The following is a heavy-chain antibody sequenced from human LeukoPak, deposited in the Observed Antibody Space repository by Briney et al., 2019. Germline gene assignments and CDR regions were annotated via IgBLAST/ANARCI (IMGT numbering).Heavy chain of an antibody. CDR1: GFTFSNYA. D-gene: IGHD5-18*01. CDR3: AKPYYPRGYSYGYGNDC. CDR2: ISGSGSNT. J-gene: IGHJ4*02. Sequence: PGGSLRLSCVASGFTFSNYAMNWVRQAPGKGLEWVSAISGSGSNTYYADSVEGRFTISRDNSKNTLYLQMNSLRAEDTALYYCAKPYYPRGYSYGYGNDCWGQGTLVTVSS. V-gene: IGHV3-23*01.